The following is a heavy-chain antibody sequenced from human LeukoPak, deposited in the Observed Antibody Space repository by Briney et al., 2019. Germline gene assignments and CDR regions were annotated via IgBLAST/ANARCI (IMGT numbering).Heavy chain of an antibody. CDR3: AKDRINMATIFGERY. V-gene: IGHV3-23*01. CDR2: ISGSGGST. J-gene: IGHJ4*02. CDR1: GFTFSSYA. Sequence: GGSLRLSCAASGFTFSSYAMSGVRQAPGKGLEWVSAISGSGGSTYYAASVKGRFTISRDNSKNTLYLQMNSLRAEDTAVYYCAKDRINMATIFGERYWGQGTLVTVSS. D-gene: IGHD5-24*01.